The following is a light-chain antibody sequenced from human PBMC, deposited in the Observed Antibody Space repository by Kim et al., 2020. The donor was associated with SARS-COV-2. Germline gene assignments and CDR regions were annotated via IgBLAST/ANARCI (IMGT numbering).Light chain of an antibody. J-gene: IGLJ1*01. CDR2: VKN. V-gene: IGLV1-40*01. CDR3: QSYDSSLSGYV. Sequence: QRVTISCTGSSSNFGAGYDVHGYQQLPGSVPKLLIYVKNNRPSGVPDRFSGSKSGTSASLAITGLQAEDEADYYCQSYDSSLSGYVFGTGTKVTVL. CDR1: SSNFGAGYD.